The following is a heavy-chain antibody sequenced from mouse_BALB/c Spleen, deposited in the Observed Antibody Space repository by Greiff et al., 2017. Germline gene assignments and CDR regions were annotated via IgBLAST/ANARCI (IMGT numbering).Heavy chain of an antibody. CDR3: ARRYGSSNYAMDY. CDR1: GFTFSSYA. D-gene: IGHD1-1*01. V-gene: IGHV5-6-5*01. Sequence: DVKLVESGGGLVKPGGSLKLSCAASGFTFSSYAMSWVRQTPEKRLEWVASISSGGSTYYPDSVKGRFTISRDNARNILYLQMSSLRSEDTAMYYCARRYGSSNYAMDYWGQGTSVTVSS. J-gene: IGHJ4*01. CDR2: ISSGGST.